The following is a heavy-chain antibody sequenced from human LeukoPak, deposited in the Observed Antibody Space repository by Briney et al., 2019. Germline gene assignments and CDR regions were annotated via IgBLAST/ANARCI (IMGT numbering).Heavy chain of an antibody. Sequence: ASVNVSCKASGYTFTTYYIHWVRQAPGQGLEWMGRINPNSGGTIYAQKFQGRVTMTTDRSITTAYMELSRLRSDDTAFYYCARMHYYYDRSYYTLDYWGQGTLVTVSS. D-gene: IGHD3-22*01. J-gene: IGHJ4*02. V-gene: IGHV1-2*06. CDR2: INPNSGGT. CDR3: ARMHYYYDRSYYTLDY. CDR1: GYTFTTYY.